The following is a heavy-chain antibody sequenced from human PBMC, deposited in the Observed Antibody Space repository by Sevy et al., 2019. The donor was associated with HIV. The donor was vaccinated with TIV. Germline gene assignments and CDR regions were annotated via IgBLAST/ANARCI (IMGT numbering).Heavy chain of an antibody. CDR3: ARDGDDGSYSDY. CDR2: IYYSGST. J-gene: IGHJ4*02. CDR1: GDSISTSSYY. D-gene: IGHD1-26*01. Sequence: LPETLSLTCTVSGDSISTSSYYWGWIRQPPGKGLEWIGTIYYSGSTYYNPSLKSRVTISVDTSKNQFSLKLSSVTAADTAVYYCARDGDDGSYSDYWGQGTLVTVSS. V-gene: IGHV4-39*02.